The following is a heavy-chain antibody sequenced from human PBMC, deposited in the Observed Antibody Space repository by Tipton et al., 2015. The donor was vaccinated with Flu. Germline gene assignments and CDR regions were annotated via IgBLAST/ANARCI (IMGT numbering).Heavy chain of an antibody. Sequence: TLSLTCTVSGGSISRGSYYYNWIRQPPGKGLEWIGHISRGGSAYYNSSLQSRVTISVDSSRNRFSLKVKSVTAADTAIYSCARRDYSNYVSEPKNWFDHWGQGTLVTVSS. V-gene: IGHV4-39*07. J-gene: IGHJ5*02. D-gene: IGHD4-11*01. CDR2: ISRGGSA. CDR3: ARRDYSNYVSEPKNWFDH. CDR1: GGSISRGSYY.